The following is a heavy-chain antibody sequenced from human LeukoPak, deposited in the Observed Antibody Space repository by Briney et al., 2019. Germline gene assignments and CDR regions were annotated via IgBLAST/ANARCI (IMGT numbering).Heavy chain of an antibody. CDR1: GGSFSGYY. D-gene: IGHD3-3*01. V-gene: IGHV4-34*01. CDR3: ARARNSPYDFWSGYEGANWFDP. CDR2: INHSGST. Sequence: SETLSLTCAVYGGSFSGYYWSWIRQPPGKGLEWIGEINHSGSTNYNPSLKSRVTISVDTSKNQFSLKLSSVTAADTAVYYCARARNSPYDFWSGYEGANWFDPWGQGTLVTVSS. J-gene: IGHJ5*02.